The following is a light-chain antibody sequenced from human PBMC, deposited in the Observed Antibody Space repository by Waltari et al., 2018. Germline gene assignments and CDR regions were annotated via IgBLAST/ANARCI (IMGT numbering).Light chain of an antibody. Sequence: ETGVTQSPATLSVSPGERATLSCKTSQTIGRSLAWYQQKPGQAPRLVIYGASIRATGIPARFSGSGSETEFALTISGLQSEDFAVYYCQQYNNWPPGTFGQGTKVEI. CDR1: QTIGRS. V-gene: IGKV3-15*01. CDR3: QQYNNWPPGT. J-gene: IGKJ1*01. CDR2: GAS.